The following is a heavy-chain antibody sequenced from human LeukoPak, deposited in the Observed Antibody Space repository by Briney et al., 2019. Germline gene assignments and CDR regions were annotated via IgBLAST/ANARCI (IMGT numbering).Heavy chain of an antibody. D-gene: IGHD3-22*01. V-gene: IGHV4-59*01. CDR2: IYYSGST. CDR3: AREDDSSGCYFDY. CDR1: GGSISSYY. Sequence: PSETLSLTCTVSGGSISSYYWSWIRQPPGKGLEWIGYIYYSGSTNYNPSLKSRVTISVDTSKNQFSLKLSSVTAADTAVYYCAREDDSSGCYFDYWGQGTLVTVSS. J-gene: IGHJ4*02.